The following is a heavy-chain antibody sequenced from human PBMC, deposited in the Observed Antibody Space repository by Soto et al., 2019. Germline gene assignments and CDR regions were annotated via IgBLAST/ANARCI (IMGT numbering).Heavy chain of an antibody. D-gene: IGHD3-10*01. CDR3: ARVWNYLGSRTSYTYYFDY. CDR1: GFTFSTYS. V-gene: IGHV3-48*02. J-gene: IGHJ4*02. Sequence: EVQLVESGGGLVQPGGSLRLSCAASGFTFSTYSMHWVRQAPGKGLEWVSSISSGSSTIYYADSVKGRFTISRDNATNSLYLQMNSLRDDDTAVYYCARVWNYLGSRTSYTYYFDYWGQGTLVTVSS. CDR2: ISSGSSTI.